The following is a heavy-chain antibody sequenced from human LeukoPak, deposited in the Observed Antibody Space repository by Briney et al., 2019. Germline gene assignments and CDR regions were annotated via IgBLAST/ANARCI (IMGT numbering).Heavy chain of an antibody. D-gene: IGHD3-10*01. CDR2: ISNDGSNK. V-gene: IGHV3-30*18. CDR3: AKGRGAFDI. CDR1: GFTFRDYA. Sequence: GGSLRLSCVASGFTFRDYAVSWVRQAPGKGLEWVAVISNDGSNKYYADSVKGRFTISRDNSKNTLYLQMNSLRAEDTAVYYCAKGRGAFDIWGQGTMVTVSS. J-gene: IGHJ3*02.